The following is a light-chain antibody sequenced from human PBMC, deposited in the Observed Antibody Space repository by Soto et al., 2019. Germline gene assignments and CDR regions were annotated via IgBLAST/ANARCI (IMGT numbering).Light chain of an antibody. CDR3: QQYGDTPWT. CDR1: QSVSSNY. Sequence: EIVLTQSPGTLSLSPGERATLSCRASQSVSSNYLAWCQQKPGQAPRLLIYGASSRATGIPDRFSGSGSGTDFTLTISRLEPEDFAVYYCQQYGDTPWTFAQGPKVDIK. J-gene: IGKJ1*01. V-gene: IGKV3-20*01. CDR2: GAS.